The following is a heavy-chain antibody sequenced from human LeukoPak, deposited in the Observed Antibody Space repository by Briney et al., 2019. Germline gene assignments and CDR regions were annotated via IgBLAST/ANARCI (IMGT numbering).Heavy chain of an antibody. CDR1: RGSVNSNSYY. V-gene: IGHV4-39*07. J-gene: IGHJ4*02. CDR3: ARDHEVSSSSFDY. Sequence: PSETLSLTCTVSRGSVNSNSYYWGWIRQPPGKGLEWIGTIYYSGNTYYNPSLESRVTISVDTSKNRFSLKLTSVTAADTAVYYCARDHEVSSSSFDYWGQGTLVTVSS. CDR2: IYYSGNT. D-gene: IGHD6-6*01.